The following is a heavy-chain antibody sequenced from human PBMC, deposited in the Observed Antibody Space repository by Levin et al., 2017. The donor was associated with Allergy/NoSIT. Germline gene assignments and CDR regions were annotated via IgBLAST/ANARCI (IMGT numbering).Heavy chain of an antibody. CDR3: ARGDPATGRMGWFDT. CDR2: INPSGIT. CDR1: GGSFSGFY. Sequence: SETLSLTCDVYGGSFSGFYWSWIRQPPGKGLEWIGEINPSGITNYNPSLKSRVTISVDTSKNQFSLRLTSVNAADTAMYYCARGDPATGRMGWFDTWGQGTLVTVSS. V-gene: IGHV4-34*01. J-gene: IGHJ5*02. D-gene: IGHD1-1*01.